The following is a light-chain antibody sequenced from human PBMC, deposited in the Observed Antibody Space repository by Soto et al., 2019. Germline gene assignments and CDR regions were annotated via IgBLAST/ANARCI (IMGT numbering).Light chain of an antibody. Sequence: EIVMTHSPATLSVSPWERATISCSASQSVSSNLAWYQQKPGQAPRLLIYGASTRATGIPARFSGSGSGTEFTLTISSLQSEDYAVYYCHQYNNWPPWTFGQGTKVDI. V-gene: IGKV3-15*01. CDR1: QSVSSN. J-gene: IGKJ1*01. CDR3: HQYNNWPPWT. CDR2: GAS.